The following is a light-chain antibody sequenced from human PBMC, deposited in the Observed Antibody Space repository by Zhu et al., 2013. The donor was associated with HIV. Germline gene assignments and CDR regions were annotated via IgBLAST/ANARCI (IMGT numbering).Light chain of an antibody. CDR3: SSYTSSSTLVV. CDR2: EVT. Sequence: QSALTQPASVSGSPGQSITISCTGTRSDVGGYNYVSWYQHHPGKAPKVIIYEVTLRPSGVSNRFSGSKSGNTASLTISGLQAEDEADYYCSSYTSSSTLVVFGGGTKLTVL. CDR1: RSDVGGYNY. V-gene: IGLV2-14*01. J-gene: IGLJ2*01.